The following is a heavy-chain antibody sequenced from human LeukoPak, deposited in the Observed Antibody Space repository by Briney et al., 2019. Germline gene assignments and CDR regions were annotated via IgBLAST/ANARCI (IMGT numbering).Heavy chain of an antibody. V-gene: IGHV1-2*02. D-gene: IGHD1-1*01. CDR1: GYTFTGYY. CDR3: AREEGTGTPYNWFDP. CDR2: INPNSGGT. J-gene: IGHJ5*02. Sequence: ASVKVSCKASGYTFTGYYMHWVRQAPGQGLEWMGWINPNSGGTNYAQKFQGRVTMTRDTSISTAYMELSRLRSDDTAVYYCAREEGTGTPYNWFDPWGQGTPVTVSS.